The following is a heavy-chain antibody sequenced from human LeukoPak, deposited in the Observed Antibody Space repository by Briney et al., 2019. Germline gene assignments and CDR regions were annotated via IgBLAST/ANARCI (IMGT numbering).Heavy chain of an antibody. D-gene: IGHD3-10*01. V-gene: IGHV4-61*01. J-gene: IGHJ4*02. Sequence: SETLSLTCTVSGGSISSSSYYWGWIRQPPGKGLEWIGCIYYSGITSYSPSLKSRVTISVDTSKNQFSLKLSSVTAADTAVYYCARDSDYYGSGSFDYWGQGTLVTVSS. CDR2: IYYSGIT. CDR3: ARDSDYYGSGSFDY. CDR1: GGSISSSSYY.